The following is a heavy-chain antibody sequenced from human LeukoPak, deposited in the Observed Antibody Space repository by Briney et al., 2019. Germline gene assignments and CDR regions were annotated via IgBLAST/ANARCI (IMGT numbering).Heavy chain of an antibody. Sequence: ASVKVSCKASGYTFTSYYMRWVRQAPGQGLEWMGIINPSGGSTSYAQKFQGRVTMPRDTSTSTVYMELSSLRSEDTAVYYCARSVLTTYFYFDYWGQGTLVTVSS. J-gene: IGHJ4*02. CDR1: GYTFTSYY. D-gene: IGHD3-22*01. CDR3: ARSVLTTYFYFDY. CDR2: INPSGGST. V-gene: IGHV1-46*01.